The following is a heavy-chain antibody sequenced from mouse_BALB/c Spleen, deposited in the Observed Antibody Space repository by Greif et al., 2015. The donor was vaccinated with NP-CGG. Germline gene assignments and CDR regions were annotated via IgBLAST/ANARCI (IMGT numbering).Heavy chain of an antibody. V-gene: IGHV5-15*02. Sequence: EVKLVESGGGLVQPGGSRKLSCAASGFTFSDYGMAWVRQAPGKGPEWVAFISNLAFSIYYADTVTGRFTISRENAKNTLYLEMSSLRSEDTAMYYCARDYYGSSYWHFDVWGAGTTVTVSS. CDR3: ARDYYGSSYWHFDV. CDR1: GFTFSDYG. D-gene: IGHD1-1*01. CDR2: ISNLAFSI. J-gene: IGHJ1*01.